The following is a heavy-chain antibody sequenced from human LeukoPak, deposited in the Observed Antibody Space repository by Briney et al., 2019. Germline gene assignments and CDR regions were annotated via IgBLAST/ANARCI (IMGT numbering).Heavy chain of an antibody. CDR2: IYYSGST. D-gene: IGHD5-24*01. J-gene: IGHJ3*02. CDR1: GDSISTYY. Sequence: SETLSLTCTVSGDSISTYYWSWIRQPPGKGLEWIGYIYYSGSTNYNPSLKSRVTISVDTSKNQFSLKLSSVTAADTAVYYCARGREMATIHNSDAFDIWGQGTMVTVSS. CDR3: ARGREMATIHNSDAFDI. V-gene: IGHV4-59*01.